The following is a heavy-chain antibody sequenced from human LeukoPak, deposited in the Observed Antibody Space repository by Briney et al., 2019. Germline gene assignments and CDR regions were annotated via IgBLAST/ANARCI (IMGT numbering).Heavy chain of an antibody. Sequence: GGSLRVSCAASGFTFGSCGMHWVRQAPGKGPEWVAAIWYDGTNKYYVVSVKGRFTISRDNSKNTLSLQMNSLRVEDTAVYYCAKGGDFGDYPTTYYFDYWGQGTLVTVCS. CDR1: GFTFGSCG. D-gene: IGHD4-17*01. CDR2: IWYDGTNK. CDR3: AKGGDFGDYPTTYYFDY. J-gene: IGHJ4*02. V-gene: IGHV3-33*06.